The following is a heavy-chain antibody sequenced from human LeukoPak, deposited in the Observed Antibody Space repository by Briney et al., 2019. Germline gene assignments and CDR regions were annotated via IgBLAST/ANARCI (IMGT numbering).Heavy chain of an antibody. CDR2: ISGSGGST. Sequence: GGSLRLSCAASGFTFSSYAMSWVRQAPGKGLEWVSAISGSGGSTYYADSVKGRFTISRDNSKNTLYLQMNSLRAEDTAVYYCAKDPVVPAAIRGVYFDHWGQGTLVTVSS. J-gene: IGHJ4*02. V-gene: IGHV3-23*01. D-gene: IGHD2-2*02. CDR3: AKDPVVPAAIRGVYFDH. CDR1: GFTFSSYA.